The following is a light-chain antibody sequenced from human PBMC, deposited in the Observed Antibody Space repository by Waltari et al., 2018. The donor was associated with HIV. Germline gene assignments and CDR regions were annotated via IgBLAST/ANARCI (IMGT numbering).Light chain of an antibody. V-gene: IGLV1-51*01. Sequence: QSVLTQPPSVSAAPGQKVTISCSGRTSNIGENYVSWYQQLPGTAPKLLIYGNDKRPSGIPDRFSGSKSGTSATLDITGVQSGDGADYYCETWENSLRAGVFGGGTKLTVL. CDR1: TSNIGENY. CDR2: GND. J-gene: IGLJ3*02. CDR3: ETWENSLRAGV.